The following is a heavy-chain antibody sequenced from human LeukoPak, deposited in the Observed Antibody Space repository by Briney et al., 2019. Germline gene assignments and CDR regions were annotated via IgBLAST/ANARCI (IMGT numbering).Heavy chain of an antibody. V-gene: IGHV1-2*02. CDR2: INPNSGGT. CDR3: ARDTTMITYWFDP. CDR1: GYXFTGYY. Sequence: GASVKVSCKASGYXFTGYYIHWVRQAPGQGLEWMGWINPNSGGTNYAQKFQGRVTMTRDTSVSTAYMELNRLRSDDTGVYYCARDTTMITYWFDPWGQGTLVTVSS. J-gene: IGHJ5*02. D-gene: IGHD5-18*01.